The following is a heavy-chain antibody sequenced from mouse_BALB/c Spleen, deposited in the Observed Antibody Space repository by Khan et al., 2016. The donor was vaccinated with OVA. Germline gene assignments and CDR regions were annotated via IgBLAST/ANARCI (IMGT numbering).Heavy chain of an antibody. CDR3: ARGGYSVFAY. V-gene: IGHV1-77*01. CDR2: IFPGSGTP. CDR1: GYTFTDYI. J-gene: IGHJ3*01. D-gene: IGHD2-14*01. Sequence: QVQLQQSGPELVKPGASLKVSCKASGYTFTDYIIGWVKQSTRQGLEWIGDIFPGSGTPYYNEKFKDKATLTADKSSNTAYMQLSSLTSEDSAAYFWARGGYSVFAYWGQGTLVTVSA.